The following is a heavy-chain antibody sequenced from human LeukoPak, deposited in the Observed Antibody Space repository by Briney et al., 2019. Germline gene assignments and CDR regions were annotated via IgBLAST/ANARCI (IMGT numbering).Heavy chain of an antibody. CDR2: IYHSGST. CDR1: GYSITSGYY. J-gene: IGHJ6*03. V-gene: IGHV4-38-2*01. CDR3: VRCPYYYHHMDV. Sequence: SETLSLTCAVSGYSITSGYYWGWIRQPPGKGLEWIGTIYHSGSTYYNPSLKSRVIVSVDTSKNQFSLKLTSLTAPDTAVYYCVRCPYYYHHMDVWGKGTSVTVSS.